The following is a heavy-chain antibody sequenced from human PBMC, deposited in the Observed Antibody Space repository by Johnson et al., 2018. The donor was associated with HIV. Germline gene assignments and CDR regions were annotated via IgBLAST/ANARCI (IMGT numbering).Heavy chain of an antibody. J-gene: IGHJ3*01. CDR1: GFTFRSYA. CDR2: IGFDGTKS. D-gene: IGHD3-16*02. Sequence: QVQLVESGGGVVQPGRSLRLSCAASGFTFRSYAMHWVRQAPGKGLEWVAFIGFDGTKSYYADSLKGRFTISRDNSKNMLDLQMNSLGAGDAAVYYCARDYRGRTVDAFDVWGQGTLVIVSS. CDR3: ARDYRGRTVDAFDV. V-gene: IGHV3-30*03.